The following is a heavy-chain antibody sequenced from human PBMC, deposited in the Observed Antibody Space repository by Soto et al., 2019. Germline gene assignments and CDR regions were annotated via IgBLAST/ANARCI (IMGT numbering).Heavy chain of an antibody. CDR3: ARDPEQQLGEYNWFDP. Sequence: SVKVSCKASGGTFSSYTISWVRQAPGQGLEWMGRIIPILGIANYAQKFQGRVTITADKSTSTAYMELSSLRSEDTAVYYCARDPEQQLGEYNWFDPWGQGTLVTVSS. V-gene: IGHV1-69*04. CDR2: IIPILGIA. J-gene: IGHJ5*02. D-gene: IGHD6-13*01. CDR1: GGTFSSYT.